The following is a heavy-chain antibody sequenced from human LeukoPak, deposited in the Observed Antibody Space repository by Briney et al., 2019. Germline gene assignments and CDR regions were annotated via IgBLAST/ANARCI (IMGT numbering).Heavy chain of an antibody. J-gene: IGHJ4*02. V-gene: IGHV3-23*01. D-gene: IGHD3-10*01. CDR3: AKRHPDAGVYDS. Sequence: GGSPRLSCVVSGFTFKSYGMSWVRQAPGKGLEWVSAVNGDGSSTYYADSVKGRFTISRDNSKNTVYLQMNSLRAEDTAMYYCAKRHPDAGVYDSWGQGALVTVSS. CDR2: VNGDGSST. CDR1: GFTFKSYG.